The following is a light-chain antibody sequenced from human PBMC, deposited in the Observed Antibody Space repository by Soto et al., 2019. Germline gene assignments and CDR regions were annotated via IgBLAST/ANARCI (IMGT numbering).Light chain of an antibody. CDR3: RQSYSTLFT. J-gene: IGKJ3*01. Sequence: DIQMTQSPSSLSASVGDRVTITCRASQTIIRYLNWYQQKPGKAPNLLIYAASSLQSGVPSRFSGSGSGTAFTLTISSLQPEDFATYYCRQSYSTLFTFGPGTKVEIK. V-gene: IGKV1-39*01. CDR1: QTIIRY. CDR2: AAS.